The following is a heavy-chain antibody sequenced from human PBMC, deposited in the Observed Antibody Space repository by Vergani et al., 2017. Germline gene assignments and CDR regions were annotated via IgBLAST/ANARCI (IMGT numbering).Heavy chain of an antibody. J-gene: IGHJ4*02. V-gene: IGHV3-43*02. CDR2: ISWDGGST. D-gene: IGHD2-15*01. Sequence: VQLVESGGGVVQPGRSLRLSCAASGFTFIMHAMSWVRQAPGKGLEWVSLISWDGGSTYYADSVKGRFTISRDNSKNSLYLQMNSLRTEDTALYYCAKDMYGYCSGGSCSGFDYWGQGTLVTVSS. CDR1: GFTFIMHA. CDR3: AKDMYGYCSGGSCSGFDY.